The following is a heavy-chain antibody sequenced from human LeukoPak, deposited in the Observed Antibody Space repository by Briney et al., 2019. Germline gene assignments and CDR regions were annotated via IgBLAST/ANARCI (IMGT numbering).Heavy chain of an antibody. V-gene: IGHV4-30-2*01. J-gene: IGHJ5*02. Sequence: PSETLSLTCTVSGGSISSGGYYWSWIRQPPGKGLEWIGYIYHSGSTYYKPSLKSRVTISVDTSKNQFSLKLSSVTAADTAVYYCASTPVLWFGELLFSGWFDPWGQGTLVTVSS. CDR2: IYHSGST. CDR1: GGSISSGGYY. CDR3: ASTPVLWFGELLFSGWFDP. D-gene: IGHD3-10*01.